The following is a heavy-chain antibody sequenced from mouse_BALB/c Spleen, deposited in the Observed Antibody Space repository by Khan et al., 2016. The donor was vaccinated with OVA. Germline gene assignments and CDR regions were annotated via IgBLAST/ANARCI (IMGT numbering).Heavy chain of an antibody. D-gene: IGHD2-3*01. Sequence: VQLQESGPGLVKPSQSLSLTCTVTGYSITSDYAWNWIRQFPGNKLEWMGYISYSGSTSYNPSLKSRISITRATSKNQFFLQLNSVTTEDTAKYYCARRGDGYYGAMDYWGQGTSVTVSS. V-gene: IGHV3-2*02. CDR2: ISYSGST. J-gene: IGHJ4*01. CDR1: GYSITSDYA. CDR3: ARRGDGYYGAMDY.